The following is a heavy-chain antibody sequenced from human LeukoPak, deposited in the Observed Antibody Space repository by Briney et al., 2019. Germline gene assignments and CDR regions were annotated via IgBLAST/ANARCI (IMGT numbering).Heavy chain of an antibody. J-gene: IGHJ4*02. CDR2: LVMSGGTA. CDR1: GFTFRNYG. V-gene: IGHV3-23*01. D-gene: IGHD3-22*01. Sequence: GGSLRLSCTASGFTFRNYGMNWVRQAPGKGLEWVSGLVMSGGTANYADSVKGRFTISRDSSKNTLYLQMNSLRAEDTAVYYCTKPLARYDSSGYYPGYFDSWGQGTLVTVSS. CDR3: TKPLARYDSSGYYPGYFDS.